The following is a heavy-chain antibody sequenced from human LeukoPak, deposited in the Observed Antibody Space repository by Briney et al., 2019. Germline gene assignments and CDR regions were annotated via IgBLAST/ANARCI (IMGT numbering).Heavy chain of an antibody. V-gene: IGHV3-48*01. CDR3: ASHDYGDYGAFDI. D-gene: IGHD4-17*01. CDR2: ISSSSSTI. J-gene: IGHJ3*02. Sequence: PGGSLRLSCAASGFTVSSNYMSWVRQAPGKGLEWVSYISSSSSTIYYADSVKGRFTISRDNAKNSLYLQMNSLRAEDTAVYYCASHDYGDYGAFDIWGQWTMVTVSS. CDR1: GFTVSSNY.